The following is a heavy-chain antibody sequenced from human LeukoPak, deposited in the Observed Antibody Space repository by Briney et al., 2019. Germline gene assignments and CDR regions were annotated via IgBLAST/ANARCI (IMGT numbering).Heavy chain of an antibody. Sequence: SETLSLTCTVSGGYISSHYWSWIRQPAGKGLEWIGRIYTSGSTNYNPSLKSRVTMSLDTSKNQFSLKLSSVTAADTAVYYGARDVPASIATYYFDYWGQGTLVTVSS. V-gene: IGHV4-4*07. J-gene: IGHJ4*02. CDR1: GGYISSHY. D-gene: IGHD6-6*01. CDR3: ARDVPASIATYYFDY. CDR2: IYTSGST.